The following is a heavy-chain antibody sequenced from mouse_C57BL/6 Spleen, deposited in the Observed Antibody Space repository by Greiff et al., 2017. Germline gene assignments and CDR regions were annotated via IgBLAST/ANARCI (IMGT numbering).Heavy chain of an antibody. CDR1: GYTFTDYN. CDR2: INPNNGGT. CDR3: ARPYYKSAWFAY. D-gene: IGHD2-12*01. J-gene: IGHJ3*01. V-gene: IGHV1-22*01. Sequence: EVQRVESGPELVKPGASVKMSCKASGYTFTDYNMHWVKQSHGKSLEWIGDINPNNGGTSYNQKFKGKATLTVNKSSSTAYMELRSLTSEDSAVYYCARPYYKSAWFAYWGQGTLVTVSA.